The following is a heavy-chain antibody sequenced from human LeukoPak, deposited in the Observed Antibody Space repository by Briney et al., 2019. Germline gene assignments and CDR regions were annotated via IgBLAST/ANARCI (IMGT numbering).Heavy chain of an antibody. CDR3: ARDSVRCDSGYLCPPPSPDY. V-gene: IGHV3-7*01. Sequence: GGSLRLSCAASGFTFSSYWMSWVRQAPGKGLEWVANIKQDGSEKYYVDSVKGRFTISRDNAKNSLYLQMNSLRAEDTAVYYCARDSVRCDSGYLCPPPSPDYWGQGTLVTVSS. CDR2: IKQDGSEK. CDR1: GFTFSSYW. J-gene: IGHJ4*02. D-gene: IGHD3-22*01.